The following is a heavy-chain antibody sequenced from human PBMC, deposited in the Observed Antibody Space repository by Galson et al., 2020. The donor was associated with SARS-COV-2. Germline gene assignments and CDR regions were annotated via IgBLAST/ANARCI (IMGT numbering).Heavy chain of an antibody. CDR1: GYSVSTTNY. Sequence: SETLSLTCTVSGYSVSTTNYWGWVRQPPGRGLEWIGSVYPSGTTYYNPSLKSRVTISVDTSKNQFSLRLDSVTAADKALYYCARQGVNMIVLVTVPGWYFDLWGRGTLVTVSS. CDR2: VYPSGTT. CDR3: ARQGVNMIVLVTVPGWYFDL. D-gene: IGHD3-22*01. V-gene: IGHV4-38-2*02. J-gene: IGHJ2*01.